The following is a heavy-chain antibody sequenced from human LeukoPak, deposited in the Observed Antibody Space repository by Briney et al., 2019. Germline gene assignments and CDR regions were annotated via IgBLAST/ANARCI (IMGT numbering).Heavy chain of an antibody. J-gene: IGHJ4*02. D-gene: IGHD3-9*01. CDR3: ARDLTLLRYFDWLLEGLDY. CDR2: ISSSSGAI. V-gene: IGHV3-48*01. CDR1: GFTFSNYN. Sequence: PGGSLRLSRAASGFTFSNYNMNWVRQAPGKGLQWVSYISSSSGAIYYADSVKGRFTISRDNAKNSLYLQMNSLRAEDTAVYYCARDLTLLRYFDWLLEGLDYWGQGTLVTVSS.